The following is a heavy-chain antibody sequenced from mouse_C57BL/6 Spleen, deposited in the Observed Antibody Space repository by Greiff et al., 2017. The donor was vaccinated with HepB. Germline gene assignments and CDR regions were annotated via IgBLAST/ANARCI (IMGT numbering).Heavy chain of an antibody. D-gene: IGHD1-1*01. CDR2: INPNNGGT. V-gene: IGHV1-26*01. CDR3: ARYYGSRTGYFDV. J-gene: IGHJ1*03. CDR1: GYTFTDYY. Sequence: EVQLQQSGPELVKPGASVKISCKASGYTFTDYYMNWVKQSHGKSLEWIGDINPNNGGTSYNQKFKGKATLTVDKSSSTAYMELRSLTSEDSAVYYYARYYGSRTGYFDVWGTGTTVTVSS.